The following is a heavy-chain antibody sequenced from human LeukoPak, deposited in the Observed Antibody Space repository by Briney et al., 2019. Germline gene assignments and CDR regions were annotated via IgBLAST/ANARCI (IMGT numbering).Heavy chain of an antibody. CDR3: ARKYYYDSSGYYYVFFDY. D-gene: IGHD3-22*01. CDR1: GYSISSGYY. J-gene: IGHJ4*02. Sequence: PSETLSLTCAVSGYSISSGYYWGWIRQPPGKGLEWIGSIYHSGSTYYNPSLKSRVTISVDTSKNQFSLKLSSVTAADTAVYYCARKYYYDSSGYYYVFFDYWGQGTLVTVSS. CDR2: IYHSGST. V-gene: IGHV4-38-2*01.